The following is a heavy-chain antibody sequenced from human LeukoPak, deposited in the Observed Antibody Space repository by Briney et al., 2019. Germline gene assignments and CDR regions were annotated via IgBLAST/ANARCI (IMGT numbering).Heavy chain of an antibody. V-gene: IGHV1-46*01. J-gene: IGHJ6*02. CDR2: INPSGGST. CDR3: ARDIWGENYYYYGMDV. D-gene: IGHD3-10*01. Sequence: ASVKVSCKASGYTFTSYYMHWVRQAPGQGLEWMGIINPSGGSTSYAQKFQGRVTMTRDTSTSTVYMELSSLRSEDTAVYYCARDIWGENYYYYGMDVWGQGTTATVSS. CDR1: GYTFTSYY.